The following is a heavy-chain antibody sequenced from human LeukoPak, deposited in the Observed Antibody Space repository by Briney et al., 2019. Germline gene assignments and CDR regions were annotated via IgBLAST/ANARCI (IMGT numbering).Heavy chain of an antibody. J-gene: IGHJ4*02. Sequence: PSGTLSLTCAVSGGSISSSNWWSWVRQPPGKGLEWIGEIYHSGSTNYNPSLKSRVTISVGKSKNQFSLKLSSVTAADTAVYYCARASLSYDPWYFDYWGQGTLVTVSS. V-gene: IGHV4-4*02. CDR1: GGSISSSNW. CDR3: ARASLSYDPWYFDY. CDR2: IYHSGST. D-gene: IGHD5-12*01.